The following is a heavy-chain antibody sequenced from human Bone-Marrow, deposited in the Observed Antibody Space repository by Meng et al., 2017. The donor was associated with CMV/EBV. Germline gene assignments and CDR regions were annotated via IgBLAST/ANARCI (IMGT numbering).Heavy chain of an antibody. V-gene: IGHV3-21*01. J-gene: IGHJ3*02. D-gene: IGHD6-19*01. CDR3: ARSSGWYIDDAFDI. CDR1: GFTFSSYS. Sequence: GESLKISCVASGFTFSSYSMNWVRQAPGKGLEWVSSISSSSSYIYYADSVKGRFTISRDNAKNSLYLQMNSLRADDTAVYYCARSSGWYIDDAFDIWGQGTMVTVSS. CDR2: ISSSSSYI.